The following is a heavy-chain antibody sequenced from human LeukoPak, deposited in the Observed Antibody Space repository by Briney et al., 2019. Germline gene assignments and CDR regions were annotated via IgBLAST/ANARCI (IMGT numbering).Heavy chain of an antibody. J-gene: IGHJ5*02. CDR1: GFTFSSYA. V-gene: IGHV3-30-3*01. D-gene: IGHD1-14*01. CDR3: ARELGQEPWFDP. CDR2: ISYDGSNK. Sequence: PGGSLRLSCAASGFTFSSYAMHWVRQAPGKGLEWVAVISYDGSNKYYADSVKGRFTISRGNSKNTLYLQMNSLRAEDTAVYYCARELGQEPWFDPWGQGTLVTVSS.